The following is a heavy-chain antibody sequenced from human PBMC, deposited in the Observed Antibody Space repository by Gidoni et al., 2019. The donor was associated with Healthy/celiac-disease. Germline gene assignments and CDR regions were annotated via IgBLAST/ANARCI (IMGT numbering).Heavy chain of an antibody. D-gene: IGHD3-22*01. CDR3: AGGSLTYYYDSSGYYPGDYFDY. CDR1: GFTFRSYS. CDR2: ISSSSSTI. Sequence: EVQLVESGGGLVQPGGSLRLSCAASGFTFRSYSMTWVLQATGKGLEWFSYISSSSSTIYYANSVKGRFTISRDNAKNSLYLQMNSLRAEDTAVYYCAGGSLTYYYDSSGYYPGDYFDYCGPGNPGHRLL. V-gene: IGHV3-48*04. J-gene: IGHJ4*02.